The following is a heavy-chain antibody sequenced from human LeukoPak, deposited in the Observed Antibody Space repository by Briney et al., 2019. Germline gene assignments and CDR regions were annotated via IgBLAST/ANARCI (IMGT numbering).Heavy chain of an antibody. CDR1: GFTFNTYA. CDR3: ARVQRYYYDSSGL. V-gene: IGHV3-30*04. J-gene: IGHJ4*02. CDR2: ISYDGGID. Sequence: GGSLRLSCAASGFTFNTYAMHWVRQAPGKGLDWVTLISYDGGIDYHTDSVKDRFTISRDNSKNTLYLQMNSLRAEDTAVYYCARVQRYYYDSSGLWGQGTLVTVSS. D-gene: IGHD3-22*01.